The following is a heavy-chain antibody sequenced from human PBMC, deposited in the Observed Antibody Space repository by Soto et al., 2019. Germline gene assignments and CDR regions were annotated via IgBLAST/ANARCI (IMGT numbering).Heavy chain of an antibody. CDR1: GFTFSVYA. J-gene: IGHJ6*02. CDR2: VTANGGST. CDR3: ASLGVGDWANYYYYYGMDV. D-gene: IGHD2-21*02. Sequence: EVQLLESGGGFVQPGGSLRLSCAATGFTFSVYAMTWVRQAPGKGLEWVSAVTANGGSTYSADSVKGRFTISRDNSKNTLFPQMHSLRAEDTAVYYCASLGVGDWANYYYYYGMDVWGQGTTVTVSS. V-gene: IGHV3-23*01.